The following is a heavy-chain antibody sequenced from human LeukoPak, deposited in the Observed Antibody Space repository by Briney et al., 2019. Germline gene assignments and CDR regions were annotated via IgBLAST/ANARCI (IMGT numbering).Heavy chain of an antibody. D-gene: IGHD3-16*02. V-gene: IGHV1-2*02. CDR3: ARVVMITFGGVIISPYYYYGMDV. CDR1: GYTFTGYY. CDR2: INPNSGGT. Sequence: ASVKVSCKASGYTFTGYYMHWVRQAPGQGLEWMGWINPNSGGTNYAQKFQGRVTMTRDTSISTAYMELSRLRSDDTAVYYCARVVMITFGGVIISPYYYYGMDVWGQGTTVTVSS. J-gene: IGHJ6*02.